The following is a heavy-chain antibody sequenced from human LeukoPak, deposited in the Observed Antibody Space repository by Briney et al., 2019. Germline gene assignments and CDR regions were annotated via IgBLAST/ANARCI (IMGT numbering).Heavy chain of an antibody. V-gene: IGHV3-21*01. CDR2: ISSSSSYI. D-gene: IGHD6-13*01. J-gene: IGHJ5*02. CDR3: ARDPSSSWADNWFDP. CDR1: GFTFSSYS. Sequence: PGGSLRLSCAASGFTFSSYSMNWVRQAPGKGLEWVSSISSSSSYIYYADSVKGRFTISRDNAKNSLYLQMNSLRAEDAAVYYCARDPSSSWADNWFDPWGQGTLVTVSS.